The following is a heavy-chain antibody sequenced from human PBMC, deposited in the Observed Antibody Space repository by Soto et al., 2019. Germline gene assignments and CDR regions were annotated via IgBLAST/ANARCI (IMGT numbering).Heavy chain of an antibody. J-gene: IGHJ4*02. CDR1: GGSISSSSYY. Sequence: SETLSLTCTVSGGSISSSSYYWGWIRQPPGKGLEWIGSIYYSGSTYYNPSLKSRVTISVDTSKNQFSLKLSSVTAADTAVYYCARREYYFDYWGQGTLVTVSS. CDR2: IYYSGST. D-gene: IGHD3-10*01. V-gene: IGHV4-39*01. CDR3: ARREYYFDY.